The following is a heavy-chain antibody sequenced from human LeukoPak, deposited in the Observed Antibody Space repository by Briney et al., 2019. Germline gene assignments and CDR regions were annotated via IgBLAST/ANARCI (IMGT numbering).Heavy chain of an antibody. CDR2: LSYSGSP. Sequence: SETLSLTCTVSGGSISNTAYYWGWIRQPPGKGLEWIGSLSYSGSPYYNPSLKSRVTISVDTSKNQFSLKLSSVTAADTAVYYCAREGPSSSGSYLNCFDPWGQGTLVTVSS. J-gene: IGHJ5*02. CDR1: GGSISNTAYY. V-gene: IGHV4-39*07. CDR3: AREGPSSSGSYLNCFDP. D-gene: IGHD1-26*01.